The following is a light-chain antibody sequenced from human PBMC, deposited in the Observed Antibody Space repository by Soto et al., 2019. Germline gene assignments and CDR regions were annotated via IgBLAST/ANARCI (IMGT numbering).Light chain of an antibody. J-gene: IGLJ2*01. Sequence: QSALTQPASVSGSPGQSITISCTGTSSDVGGYNYVSWYQQHPGKAPKLMIYDDSNRPSGVSNRFSGSKSGNTASLTISGLQTEDEADYYCSSYTSSSTLVFGGGTKLTV. CDR1: SSDVGGYNY. V-gene: IGLV2-14*01. CDR2: DDS. CDR3: SSYTSSSTLV.